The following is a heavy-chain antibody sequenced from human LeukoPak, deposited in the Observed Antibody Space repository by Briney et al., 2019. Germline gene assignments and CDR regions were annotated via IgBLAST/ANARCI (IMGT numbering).Heavy chain of an antibody. Sequence: SETLSLTCAVYGGSFRGYYWSWIRQPPGKGLEWIGEINHSGSTNYNPSLKSRVTISVDTSKNQFSLKLSSVTAADTAVYYCARGLAYLPNCSGGSCYPYYFDYWGQGTLVTVSS. J-gene: IGHJ4*02. CDR1: GGSFRGYY. CDR2: INHSGST. D-gene: IGHD2-15*01. CDR3: ARGLAYLPNCSGGSCYPYYFDY. V-gene: IGHV4-34*01.